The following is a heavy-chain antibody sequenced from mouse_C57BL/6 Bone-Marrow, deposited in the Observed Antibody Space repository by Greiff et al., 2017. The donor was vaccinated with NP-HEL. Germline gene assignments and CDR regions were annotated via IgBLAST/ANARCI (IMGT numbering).Heavy chain of an antibody. CDR3: TRSPSTVVADWYFDV. CDR1: GYTFTDYY. D-gene: IGHD1-1*01. V-gene: IGHV1-19*01. CDR2: INPYNGGT. J-gene: IGHJ1*03. Sequence: VQLKESGPVLVKPGASVKMSCKASGYTFTDYYMNWVKQSHGKSLEWIGVINPYNGGTSYNQKFKGKATLTVDKSSSTAYMELNSLTSEDSAVYYCTRSPSTVVADWYFDVWGTGTTVTVSS.